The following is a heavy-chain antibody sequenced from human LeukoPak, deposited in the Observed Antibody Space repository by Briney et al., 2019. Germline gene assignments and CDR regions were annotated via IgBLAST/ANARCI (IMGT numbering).Heavy chain of an antibody. V-gene: IGHV3-9*01. J-gene: IGHJ4*02. D-gene: IGHD6-6*01. CDR2: ISWNSGSI. Sequence: TGGSLRLSCAASGFTFSSYAMHWVRQAPGKGLEWVSGISWNSGSIGYADSVKGRFTISRDNAKNSLYLQMNSLRAEDTALYYCAKAIAARPGEIDYWGQGTLVTVSS. CDR1: GFTFSSYA. CDR3: AKAIAARPGEIDY.